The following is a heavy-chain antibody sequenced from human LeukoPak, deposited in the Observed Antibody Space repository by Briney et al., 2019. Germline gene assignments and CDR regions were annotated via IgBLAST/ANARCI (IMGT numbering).Heavy chain of an antibody. CDR2: ISYDGSNK. V-gene: IGHV3-30*18. Sequence: AGGALRLSCAAPGFTLSSYGMHWVRQAPGKGLEWVAVISYDGSNKYYADSVKGRFTISRDNSKNTLYLQMNSLRAEDTAVYYCANLAWSGADFDYWGQGTLVTVSS. CDR3: ANLAWSGADFDY. J-gene: IGHJ4*02. CDR1: GFTLSSYG. D-gene: IGHD1-26*01.